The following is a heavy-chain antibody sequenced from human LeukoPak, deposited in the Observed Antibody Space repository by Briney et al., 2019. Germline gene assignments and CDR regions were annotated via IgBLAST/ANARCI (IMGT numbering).Heavy chain of an antibody. J-gene: IGHJ4*02. Sequence: GGSLRLSCAASGFTFSSYAMHWVRQAPGKGLEWVAVISYDGSNKYYADSVKGRFTISRDNSKNTLYLQMNSLRAEDTAVYYCAKDQGPGPYYFDYWGQGTLVTVSS. V-gene: IGHV3-30-3*01. CDR3: AKDQGPGPYYFDY. CDR2: ISYDGSNK. CDR1: GFTFSSYA.